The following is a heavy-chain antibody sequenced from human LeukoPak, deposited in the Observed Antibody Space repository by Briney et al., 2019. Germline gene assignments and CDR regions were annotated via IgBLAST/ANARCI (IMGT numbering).Heavy chain of an antibody. CDR3: ARDRMVTATGMDV. Sequence: ASVKVSCKASGYTFTSYYMHWVRQAPGQGLEWMGIINPSGGSTSYAQKFQGRVTMTRDTSTSTVYMELSSLRSEDTAVYYCARDRMVTATGMDVWGQGTTVTVS. CDR1: GYTFTSYY. J-gene: IGHJ6*02. V-gene: IGHV1-46*01. CDR2: INPSGGST. D-gene: IGHD2-21*02.